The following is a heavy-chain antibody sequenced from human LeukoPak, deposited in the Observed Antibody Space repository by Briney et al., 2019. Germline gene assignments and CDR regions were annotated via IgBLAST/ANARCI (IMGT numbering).Heavy chain of an antibody. D-gene: IGHD3-9*01. CDR3: ARVPPVILTGYYHPNWFDP. CDR2: ISGYNGNT. J-gene: IGHJ5*02. CDR1: GYTFNRSG. V-gene: IGHV1-18*01. Sequence: GASVKVSCKASGYTFNRSGINWVRQAPGQGLEWMGWISGYNGNTNYPQKFQGRVTMTTDTSTSTAYMEVRGLRSEDTAVYYCARVPPVILTGYYHPNWFDPWGQGTLVTVSS.